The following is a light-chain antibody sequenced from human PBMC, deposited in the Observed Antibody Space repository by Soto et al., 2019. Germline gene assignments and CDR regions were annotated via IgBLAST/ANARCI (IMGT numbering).Light chain of an antibody. CDR1: QSVSSN. J-gene: IGKJ1*01. V-gene: IGKV3-15*01. CDR3: QQYNNWPQT. Sequence: VITLSPATVAVSTGERATLSCRASQSVSSNLAWYQQKPGQAPRLLIYGASTRATGIPARFSGSGSGTEFTLTISSLQSEDFAVYYCQQYNNWPQTFGQGTKVDIK. CDR2: GAS.